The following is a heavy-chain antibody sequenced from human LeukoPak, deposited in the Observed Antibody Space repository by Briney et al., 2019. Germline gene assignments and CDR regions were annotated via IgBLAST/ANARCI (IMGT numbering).Heavy chain of an antibody. D-gene: IGHD6-13*01. CDR2: VKRKTDGGST. CDR1: RFIFSNVW. CDR3: TTTVGGSSWIDY. Sequence: GGSLRLSCAASRFIFSNVWMSWVRQAAGKGMGWNGRVKRKTDGGSTDYAAPVKGRFTISRDDSKHTLYLQMNSLKTEDTAVYYCTTTVGGSSWIDYWGRGSLVTVSS. J-gene: IGHJ4*02. V-gene: IGHV3-15*01.